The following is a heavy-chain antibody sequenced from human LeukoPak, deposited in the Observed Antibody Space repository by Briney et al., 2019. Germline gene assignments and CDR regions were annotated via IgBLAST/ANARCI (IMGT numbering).Heavy chain of an antibody. CDR2: IIPIFGTA. Sequence: GASVKVSCKASGGTFSSYAISWVRQAPGQGLEWMGGIIPIFGTANYAQKFQGRVTITADESTSTAYMELSSLRSEDTAVYYCARDHGKAGREYYYYMDVWGKGTTVTISS. CDR3: ARDHGKAGREYYYYMDV. V-gene: IGHV1-69*01. CDR1: GGTFSSYA. J-gene: IGHJ6*03. D-gene: IGHD6-19*01.